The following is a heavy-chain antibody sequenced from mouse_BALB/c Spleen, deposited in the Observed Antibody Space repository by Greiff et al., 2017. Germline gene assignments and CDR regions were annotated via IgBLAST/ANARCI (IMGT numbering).Heavy chain of an antibody. Sequence: DVMLVESGGGLVKPGGSLKLSCAASGFTFSDYYMYWVRQTPEKRLEWVATISDGGSYTYYPDSVKGRFTISRDNAKNNLYLQMSSLKSEDTAMYYCARDAYYRYDGAWFAYWGQGTLVTVSA. CDR3: ARDAYYRYDGAWFAY. J-gene: IGHJ3*01. CDR2: ISDGGSYT. CDR1: GFTFSDYY. D-gene: IGHD2-14*01. V-gene: IGHV5-4*02.